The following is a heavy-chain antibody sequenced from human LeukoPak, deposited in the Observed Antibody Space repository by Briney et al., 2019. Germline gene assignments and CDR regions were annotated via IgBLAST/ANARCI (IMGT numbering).Heavy chain of an antibody. CDR3: AKGWYFDL. V-gene: IGHV3-23*01. CDR1: GLIVSSNY. Sequence: PGGSLRLSCAASGLIVSSNYMSWVRQAPGKGLEWVSAISGSGGNTYYADSVKGRFTISRDNSKNTLYLQMNSLRAEDTAVYYCAKGWYFDLWGRGTLVTVSS. CDR2: ISGSGGNT. J-gene: IGHJ2*01.